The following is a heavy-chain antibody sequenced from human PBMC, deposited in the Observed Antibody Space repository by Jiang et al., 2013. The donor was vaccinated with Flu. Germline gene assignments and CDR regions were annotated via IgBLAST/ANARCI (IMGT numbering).Heavy chain of an antibody. Sequence: EVKKPGESLRISCKGSGYSFTSYWISWVRQMPGKGLEWMGRIDPSDSYTNYSPSFQGHVTISADKSISTAYLQWSSLKASDTAMYYCARITPPSMVRGVIVDYWGQGTLVTVSS. CDR2: IDPSDSYT. CDR3: ARITPPSMVRGVIVDY. J-gene: IGHJ4*02. CDR1: GYSFTSYW. V-gene: IGHV5-10-1*01. D-gene: IGHD3-10*01.